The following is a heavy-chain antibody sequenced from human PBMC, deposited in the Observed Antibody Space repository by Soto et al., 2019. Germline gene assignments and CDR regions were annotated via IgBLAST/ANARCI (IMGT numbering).Heavy chain of an antibody. J-gene: IGHJ4*02. V-gene: IGHV4-34*01. CDR1: GGSFSGYY. CDR3: ARSWRASSSWYPLGY. D-gene: IGHD6-13*01. CDR2: INHSGST. Sequence: SETLSLTCAVYGGSFSGYYWSWIRQPPGKGLEWIGKINHSGSTNYSPSLKSRVTISVDTSKNQFSLKLSSVTAADTAVYYCARSWRASSSWYPLGYWGQGTLVTVS.